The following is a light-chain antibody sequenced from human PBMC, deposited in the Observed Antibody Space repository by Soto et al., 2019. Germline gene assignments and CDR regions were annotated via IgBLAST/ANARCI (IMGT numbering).Light chain of an antibody. Sequence: DIQMTQFPSSVSASVGDRVTITCRASQGFGGWLAWYQQKPGKAPKLLIYAASTLQSGVPSRFSGSGSGTDFTLTISSLQPEDFATYYCLKADSFPPWTFGQGTKVEIK. CDR2: AAS. CDR3: LKADSFPPWT. V-gene: IGKV1-12*01. CDR1: QGFGGW. J-gene: IGKJ1*01.